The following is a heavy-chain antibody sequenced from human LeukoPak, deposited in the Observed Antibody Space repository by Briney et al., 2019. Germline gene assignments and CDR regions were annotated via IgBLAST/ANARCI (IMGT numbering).Heavy chain of an antibody. D-gene: IGHD3-22*01. CDR3: ARGDSSAFDI. CDR2: IRKDGSEK. J-gene: IGHJ3*02. CDR1: GFTFSNYW. Sequence: GGSLRLSCAASGFTFSNYWMNWVRQAPGNALEWVAYIRKDGSEKYYVDSVKGRFTISRDNAKNSLYLQMNSLRVEDTAVYYCARGDSSAFDIWGQGTMVTVSS. V-gene: IGHV3-7*04.